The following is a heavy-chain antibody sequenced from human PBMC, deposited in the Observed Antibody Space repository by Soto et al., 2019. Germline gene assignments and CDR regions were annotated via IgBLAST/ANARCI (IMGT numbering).Heavy chain of an antibody. J-gene: IGHJ4*02. CDR3: ARDSGYGDRFDY. CDR1: GGSISGYY. Sequence: QVQLQESGPGLVKPSETLSLTCTVSGGSISGYYWSWIRQPPGKGLEWIGYIYYSGSTNYSPSLKSRVTISVDTSKNQFSLRLSSVTAADTAVYYCARDSGYGDRFDYWGQGTLVTVSS. V-gene: IGHV4-59*01. CDR2: IYYSGST. D-gene: IGHD4-17*01.